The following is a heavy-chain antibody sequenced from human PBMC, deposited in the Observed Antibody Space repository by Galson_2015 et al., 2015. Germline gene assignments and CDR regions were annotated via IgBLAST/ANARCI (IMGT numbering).Heavy chain of an antibody. CDR2: IDWDDDK. J-gene: IGHJ6*03. CDR3: ARIIVGTGIMDV. Sequence: PALVKPTQTLTLTCTFAGFSLSTSGMCVSWIRQPPGKALEWLALIDWDDDKYYSTSLKTRLTISKDTSKNQVVLTMTNMDPVDTATYYCARIIVGTGIMDVWGKGTTVTVSS. V-gene: IGHV2-70*01. D-gene: IGHD1-26*01. CDR1: GFSLSTSGMC.